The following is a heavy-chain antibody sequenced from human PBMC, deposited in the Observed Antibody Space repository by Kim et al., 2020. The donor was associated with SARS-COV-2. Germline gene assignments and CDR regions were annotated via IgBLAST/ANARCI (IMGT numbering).Heavy chain of an antibody. J-gene: IGHJ4*02. CDR1: GFTFSSYA. Sequence: GGSLRLSCAASGFTFSSYAMHWVRQAPGKGLEWVAVISYDGSNKYYADSVKGRFTISRDNSKNTLYLQMNSLRAEDTAVYYCARGRQAPLSSSWYLSSSYFDYWGQRTLVSVSS. CDR3: ARGRQAPLSSSWYLSSSYFDY. D-gene: IGHD6-13*01. CDR2: ISYDGSNK. V-gene: IGHV3-30*04.